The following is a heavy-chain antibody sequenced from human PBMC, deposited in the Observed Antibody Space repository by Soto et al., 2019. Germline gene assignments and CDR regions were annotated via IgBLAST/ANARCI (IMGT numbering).Heavy chain of an antibody. J-gene: IGHJ4*02. CDR3: AKDRGGFTSGWEFFDF. CDR2: ISGNGGTT. V-gene: IGHV3-23*01. Sequence: EVVILESGGGLVQPGGSLRLSCEVSGVAFSFYSMSWVRQAPGKGLEWVASISGNGGTTYYAASGKGRFTFSRDNSKNTVYLQMNSLRGEDTAVYYCAKDRGGFTSGWEFFDFWGQGTLVTVSS. CDR1: GVAFSFYS. D-gene: IGHD6-19*01.